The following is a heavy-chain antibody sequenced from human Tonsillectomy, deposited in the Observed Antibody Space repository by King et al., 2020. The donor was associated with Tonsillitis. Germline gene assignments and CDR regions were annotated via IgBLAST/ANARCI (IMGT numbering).Heavy chain of an antibody. CDR3: ASALVGASKTSDAD. Sequence: VQLVESGGGLVQPGGSLRLSCAASGFTFSSYIMNWVRQAPGKGLEWVSYISNSGGTMYYADSVKGRFTISRDNAKNSLYLQMNSLRAEDTAVYYCASALVGASKTSDADWGQGTLVTVSS. D-gene: IGHD1-26*01. J-gene: IGHJ4*02. CDR1: GFTFSSYI. V-gene: IGHV3-48*04. CDR2: ISNSGGTM.